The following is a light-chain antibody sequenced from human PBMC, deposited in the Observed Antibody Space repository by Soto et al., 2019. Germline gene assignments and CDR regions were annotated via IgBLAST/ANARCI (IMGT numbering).Light chain of an antibody. CDR2: AAS. Sequence: EIVLTQSPATLSLSPGERATLSCRASQSVSSYLAWYQQKPGQARRLLIYAASNRATGIPARFSGSGSGTDVTLTSSSLEPEDFAVYYCQQRSNWLYTFGQGTKVEIK. CDR1: QSVSSY. J-gene: IGKJ2*01. CDR3: QQRSNWLYT. V-gene: IGKV3-11*01.